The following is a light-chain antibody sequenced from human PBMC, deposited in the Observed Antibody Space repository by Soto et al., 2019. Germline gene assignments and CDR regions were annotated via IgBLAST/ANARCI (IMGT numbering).Light chain of an antibody. CDR1: QSVSSN. CDR3: QQYNNWPPT. CDR2: GAS. Sequence: EIVMTQPPATLSVSPGERATLSCRASQSVSSNLAWYQQKPGQAPRLLIYGASTRATGIPARFSGSGSGTEFTLTISSLQSEDFAVYYCQQYNNWPPTFGGGTKVDIK. J-gene: IGKJ4*01. V-gene: IGKV3-15*01.